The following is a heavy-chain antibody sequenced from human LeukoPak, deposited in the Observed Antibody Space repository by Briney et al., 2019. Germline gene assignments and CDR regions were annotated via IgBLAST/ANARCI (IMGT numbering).Heavy chain of an antibody. CDR2: IYHSGST. CDR1: GYSISSGYY. D-gene: IGHD2-2*01. V-gene: IGHV4-38-2*02. Sequence: SETLSLTCTVSGYSISSGYYWGWIRQPPGKGLEWIGSIYHSGSTYYNPSLKSRVTISVDTSENQFSLKLSSVTAADTAVYYCASYDTAARVFDPWGQGTLVTVSS. J-gene: IGHJ5*02. CDR3: ASYDTAARVFDP.